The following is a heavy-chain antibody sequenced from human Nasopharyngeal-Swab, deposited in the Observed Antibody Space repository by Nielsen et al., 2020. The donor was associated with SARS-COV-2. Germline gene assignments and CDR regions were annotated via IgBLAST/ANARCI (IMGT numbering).Heavy chain of an antibody. CDR3: AKVERGAYYYMDV. CDR2: ISAGGSSS. Sequence: WIRQPPGKGLKWVSGISAGGSSSFYADSVKGRFTISRDNSKNTLHLQMSSLRADDTAVYYCAKVERGAYYYMDVWGKGTTVTVSS. D-gene: IGHD3-3*01. V-gene: IGHV3-23*01. J-gene: IGHJ6*03.